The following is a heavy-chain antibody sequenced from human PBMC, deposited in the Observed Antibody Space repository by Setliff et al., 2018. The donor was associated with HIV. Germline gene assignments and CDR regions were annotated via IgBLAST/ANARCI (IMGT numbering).Heavy chain of an antibody. CDR2: FDPEDAET. CDR3: TTDGSYDILTGPTPGAFDI. CDR1: GYTLTELS. Sequence: ASVKVSCKVSGYTLTELSMHWVRQAPGKGLEWMGGFDPEDAETIYAKKFQGRVTMTEDTSTDTAYMELSSLRSEDTAFYYCTTDGSYDILTGPTPGAFDIWGQGTMVTVSS. J-gene: IGHJ3*02. V-gene: IGHV1-24*01. D-gene: IGHD3-9*01.